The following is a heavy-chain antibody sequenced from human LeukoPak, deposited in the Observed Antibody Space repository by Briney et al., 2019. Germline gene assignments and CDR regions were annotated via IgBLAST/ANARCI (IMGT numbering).Heavy chain of an antibody. V-gene: IGHV4-34*01. CDR2: INHSGST. CDR1: GGSFSGYY. J-gene: IGHJ4*02. CDR3: ARRKRLWLTEGSYYFDY. Sequence: SETLSLTCAVYGGSFSGYYWSWIRQPPGKGLEWIGEINHSGSTNYNPSLKSRVTISVDTSKNQFSLKLSSVTAADTAVYYCARRKRLWLTEGSYYFDYWGQGTLVTVSS. D-gene: IGHD5-18*01.